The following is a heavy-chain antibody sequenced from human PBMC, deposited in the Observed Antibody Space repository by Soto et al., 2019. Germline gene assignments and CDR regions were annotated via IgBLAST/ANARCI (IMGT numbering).Heavy chain of an antibody. V-gene: IGHV4-61*08. J-gene: IGHJ6*02. CDR1: GGSISSGDYY. CDR3: ARQIKLERRHYYYYGMDV. D-gene: IGHD1-1*01. CDR2: IYYSGST. Sequence: PSETLSLTCTVSGGSISSGDYYWSWIRQPPGKGLEWIGYIYYSGSTNYNPSLKSRVTISVDTSKNQFSLKLSSVTAADTAVYYCARQIKLERRHYYYYGMDVWGQGTTVTVSS.